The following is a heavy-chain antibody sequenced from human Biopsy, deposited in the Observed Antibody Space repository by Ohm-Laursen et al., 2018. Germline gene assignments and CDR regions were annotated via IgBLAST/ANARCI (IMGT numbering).Heavy chain of an antibody. Sequence: ASVKVSCNASGYTFTGQYLHRVRQVPGQGLELMGWINPHSGTTKFAQDFQGRVTMTKDTSITTAFMELRRLRSDDTAVYYCGKGQDLRGGAEYFQLWGQGALVTVSS. J-gene: IGHJ1*01. CDR2: INPHSGTT. CDR3: GKGQDLRGGAEYFQL. V-gene: IGHV1-2*02. D-gene: IGHD2-15*01. CDR1: GYTFTGQY.